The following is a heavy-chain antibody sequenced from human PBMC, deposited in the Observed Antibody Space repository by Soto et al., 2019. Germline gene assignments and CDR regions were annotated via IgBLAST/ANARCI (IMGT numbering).Heavy chain of an antibody. V-gene: IGHV3-30*18. CDR3: AKDVTVDIVNTPGY. D-gene: IGHD5-12*01. Sequence: PGGSLRLSCVASGFTFSSYAIHWVRQAPGKGLEWVAVISYDGSNKFYADSVKGRFTISRDNSKNTLYLHMNSLNTEDTAVYYCAKDVTVDIVNTPGYWGQGTLVTLSS. CDR2: ISYDGSNK. J-gene: IGHJ4*02. CDR1: GFTFSSYA.